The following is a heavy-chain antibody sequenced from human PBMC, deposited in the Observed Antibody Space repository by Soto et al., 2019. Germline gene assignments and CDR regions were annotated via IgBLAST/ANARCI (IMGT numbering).Heavy chain of an antibody. D-gene: IGHD4-17*01. CDR3: ARSDYDYGCFDA. J-gene: IGHJ5*02. CDR1: GFAFSSYS. Sequence: EVQLVESGGGLVQPGGSLKRSCAASGFAFSSYSMNWVRQAPWKGLEWVSYISGSSRTTSYADSVNGRFTISRDTAKKSLFLQVNSQTDEDRNVYYCARSDYDYGCFDAWGEGALVTVS. CDR2: ISGSSRTT. V-gene: IGHV3-48*02.